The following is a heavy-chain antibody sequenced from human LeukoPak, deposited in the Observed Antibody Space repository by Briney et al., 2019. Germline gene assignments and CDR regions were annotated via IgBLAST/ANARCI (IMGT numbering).Heavy chain of an antibody. CDR1: GYTFTGYY. J-gene: IGHJ4*02. CDR3: ARAWLRLNPYFDY. CDR2: INPNSGGT. D-gene: IGHD5-12*01. V-gene: IGHV1-2*02. Sequence: ASVKVSCKASGYTFTGYYMHWVRQAPGQGLEWMGWINPNSGGTNYAQRFQGRVTMTRDTSISTSYMELSRLRSDDTAVYYCARAWLRLNPYFDYWGQGTLVTVSS.